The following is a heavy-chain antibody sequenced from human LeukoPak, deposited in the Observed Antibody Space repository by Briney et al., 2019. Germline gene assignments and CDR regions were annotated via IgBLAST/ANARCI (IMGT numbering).Heavy chain of an antibody. CDR3: ARADLAPYYFDY. CDR2: IWYDGSNK. CDR1: GFTFSSYG. V-gene: IGHV3-33*01. Sequence: GGSLRLSCAASGFTFSSYGMHWVRQAPGKGLEWVAVIWYDGSNKYYADSVKGRFTISRDNSKSTLYLQMNSLRAEDTAVYYCARADLAPYYFDYWGQGTLVTVSS. J-gene: IGHJ4*02.